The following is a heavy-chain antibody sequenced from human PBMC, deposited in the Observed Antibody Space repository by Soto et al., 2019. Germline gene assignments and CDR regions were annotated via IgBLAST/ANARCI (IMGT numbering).Heavy chain of an antibody. Sequence: VASVKVSCKASGYTFTSYGISWVRQAPGQGLEWMGWISAYNGNTNYAQKLQGRVTMTTDTSTSTAYMELRSLRSDDTAVYYCARSARIAAAGTQWFDPWGQGALVTVSS. V-gene: IGHV1-18*01. CDR2: ISAYNGNT. D-gene: IGHD6-13*01. CDR1: GYTFTSYG. CDR3: ARSARIAAAGTQWFDP. J-gene: IGHJ5*02.